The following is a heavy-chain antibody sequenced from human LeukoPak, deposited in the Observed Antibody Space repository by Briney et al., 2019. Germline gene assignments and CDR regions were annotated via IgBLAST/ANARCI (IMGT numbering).Heavy chain of an antibody. J-gene: IGHJ3*02. Sequence: SETLSLTCAVYGGSFSGYYWSWIRQPPGKGLEWIGSIYHSGSTYYNPSLKSRVTISVDTSKNQFSLKLSSVTAADTAVYYCARGTYYYDSSGSYDAFDIWGQGTMVTVSS. V-gene: IGHV4-34*01. CDR3: ARGTYYYDSSGSYDAFDI. D-gene: IGHD3-22*01. CDR2: IYHSGST. CDR1: GGSFSGYY.